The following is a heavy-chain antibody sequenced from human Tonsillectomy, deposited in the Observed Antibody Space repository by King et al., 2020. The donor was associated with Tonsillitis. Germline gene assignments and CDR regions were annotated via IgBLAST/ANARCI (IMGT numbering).Heavy chain of an antibody. V-gene: IGHV3-9*01. CDR1: GFTFDDYA. D-gene: IGHD6-13*01. J-gene: IGHJ5*02. CDR2: ISWNSGSI. Sequence: VQLVESGGGLVQPGRSLRISCAASGFTFDDYAMHWVRHAPGKGLEWVSGISWNSGSIGYADSVKGRFTISRDNAKNSLYLQMNSLRAEDTALYYCAKGDRSSWYNWFDPWGQGTLVTVSS. CDR3: AKGDRSSWYNWFDP.